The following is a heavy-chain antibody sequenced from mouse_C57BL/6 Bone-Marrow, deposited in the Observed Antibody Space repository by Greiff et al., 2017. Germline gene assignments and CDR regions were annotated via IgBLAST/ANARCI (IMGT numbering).Heavy chain of an antibody. CDR3: ARLEFDGSSGYWYFDV. Sequence: QVQLQQSGPELVKPGASVKLSCKASGYTFTSYDINWVKQRPGQGLEWIGWIYPRDGSTKYNEKLKGKATLTVDTSSSTASMELHSLTSEDSAVYFCARLEFDGSSGYWYFDVWGTGTTVTGSS. D-gene: IGHD1-1*01. CDR2: IYPRDGST. CDR1: GYTFTSYD. V-gene: IGHV1-85*01. J-gene: IGHJ1*03.